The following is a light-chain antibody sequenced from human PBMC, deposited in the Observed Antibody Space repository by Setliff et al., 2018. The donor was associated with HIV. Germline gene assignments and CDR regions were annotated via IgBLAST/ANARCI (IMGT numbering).Light chain of an antibody. Sequence: QSALTQPRSVSGSPGQSVTISCTGTSSDVGGYNYVSWFQHHPGKAPKLMIYDVTKRPSGVPDRFSGSKSGNMASLTISGLQAEDEADYYCCSYAGRYGSSYVFATGTKV. V-gene: IGLV2-11*01. CDR3: CSYAGRYGSSYV. CDR1: SSDVGGYNY. J-gene: IGLJ1*01. CDR2: DVT.